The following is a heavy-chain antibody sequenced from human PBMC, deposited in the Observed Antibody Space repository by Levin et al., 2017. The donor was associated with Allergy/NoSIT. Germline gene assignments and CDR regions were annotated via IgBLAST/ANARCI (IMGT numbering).Heavy chain of an antibody. CDR2: VYYSGSA. CDR1: GGSISSDSYY. CDR3: AGEPNSPYYYHDGLDV. V-gene: IGHV4-39*07. J-gene: IGHJ6*02. D-gene: IGHD2/OR15-2a*01. Sequence: PSETLSLTCTVSGGSISSDSYYWAWIRQPPGKGLEWIGSVYYSGSAYYDPSLKSRVVISIDTSKNQFSLKLNSVTAADTAVYYCAGEPNSPYYYHDGLDVWGQGTTVTVSS.